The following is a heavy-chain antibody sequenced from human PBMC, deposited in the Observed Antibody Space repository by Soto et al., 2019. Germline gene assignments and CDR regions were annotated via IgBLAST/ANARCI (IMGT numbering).Heavy chain of an antibody. CDR2: IKSRSDGGTT. J-gene: IGHJ4*02. V-gene: IGHV3-15*07. D-gene: IGHD6-19*01. CDR3: VTSFGGTGCRT. CDR1: GFSLTYAW. Sequence: GGSLRLSCAASGFSLTYAWMNWVRQAPGKGLEWVGRIKSRSDGGTTDYAAPVKGRFTFSRDDSKNTLYLQMISLKTEDTAVYYCVTSFGGTGCRTWGQGTLVNVSS.